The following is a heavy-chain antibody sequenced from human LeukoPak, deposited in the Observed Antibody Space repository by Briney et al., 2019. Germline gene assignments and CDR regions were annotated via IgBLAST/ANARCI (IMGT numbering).Heavy chain of an antibody. CDR3: AELGITMIGGV. CDR1: GFTFSDYF. J-gene: IGHJ6*04. D-gene: IGHD3-10*02. Sequence: GGSLRLSCAASGFTFSDYFMSWIRQAPGKGLEWVSYISTSGTTIYYADSVKGRFTISRDNAKNSLYLQMNSLRAEDTAVYYCAELGITMIGGVWGKGTTVTISS. CDR2: ISTSGTTI. V-gene: IGHV3-11*04.